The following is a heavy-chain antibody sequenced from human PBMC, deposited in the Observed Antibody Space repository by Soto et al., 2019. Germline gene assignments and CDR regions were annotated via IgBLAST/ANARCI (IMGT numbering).Heavy chain of an antibody. Sequence: SETLSLTCAVSGGTISSSNWWSWVRQPPGKGLEWIGEIYHSGSTNYNPSLKSRVTISVDKSKNQFSLKLSSVTAADTAVYYCARGNADSSGYYSNWYCDLWGSGTLVTVS. D-gene: IGHD3-22*01. CDR3: ARGNADSSGYYSNWYCDL. V-gene: IGHV4-4*02. J-gene: IGHJ2*01. CDR2: IYHSGST. CDR1: GGTISSSNW.